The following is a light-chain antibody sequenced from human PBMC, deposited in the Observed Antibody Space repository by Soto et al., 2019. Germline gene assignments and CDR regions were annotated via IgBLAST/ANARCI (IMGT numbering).Light chain of an antibody. Sequence: EIVMTQSPATLSVSPGERATLSCRASQSVSSNLAWYQQKPGQAPRLLIYGASIRATGIPARFSGSGSGTELTRTISSLQSEDFAVYYCQQYNNWSRATFGPGTKVDIK. J-gene: IGKJ3*01. CDR2: GAS. CDR1: QSVSSN. CDR3: QQYNNWSRAT. V-gene: IGKV3D-15*01.